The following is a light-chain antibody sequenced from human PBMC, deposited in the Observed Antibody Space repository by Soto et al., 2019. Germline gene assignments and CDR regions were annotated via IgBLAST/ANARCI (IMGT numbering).Light chain of an antibody. CDR2: DAS. CDR1: HNIYNY. J-gene: IGKJ5*01. CDR3: QQLHGYPIT. V-gene: IGKV1-33*01. Sequence: DIRLTQSPSSLSASVGDRVTIACQASHNIYNYLNWYQHRPGKAPKVLIFDASNLESGVPSRFTGSGSGTHFSLTINSLQPEDVATYYCQQLHGYPITFGQGTRLEIK.